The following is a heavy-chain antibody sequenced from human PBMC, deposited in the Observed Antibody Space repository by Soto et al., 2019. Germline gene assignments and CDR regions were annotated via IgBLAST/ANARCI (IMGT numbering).Heavy chain of an antibody. J-gene: IGHJ6*02. V-gene: IGHV1-2*04. CDR2: INPKSGGT. Sequence: ASVKVSCKASGYSFTDYHIHWVRQAPGQGLEWLGRINPKSGGTSTAQKFQGWVTMTTDTSISTASMELTRLTSDDTAIYYCARGDSTDCSNGVCSFFYNHDMDVWGQGTMVTVSS. D-gene: IGHD2-8*01. CDR3: ARGDSTDCSNGVCSFFYNHDMDV. CDR1: GYSFTDYH.